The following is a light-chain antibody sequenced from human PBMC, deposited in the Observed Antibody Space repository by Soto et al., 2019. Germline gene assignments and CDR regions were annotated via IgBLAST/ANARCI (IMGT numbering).Light chain of an antibody. V-gene: IGKV3-15*01. CDR3: QQYNNWPRT. CDR2: GAS. J-gene: IGKJ1*01. CDR1: RTVHSN. Sequence: EIVMPQSPATLSVSPGDRVTLSCRASRTVHSNVAWYQHKPGQAPRLLIYGASFRATGMPARFSGSGFGTEFTLTISSLQSEDFAVYYCQQYNNWPRTFGQGTKVDIK.